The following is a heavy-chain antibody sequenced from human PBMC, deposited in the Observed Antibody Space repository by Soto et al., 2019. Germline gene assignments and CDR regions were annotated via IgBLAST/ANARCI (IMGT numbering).Heavy chain of an antibody. D-gene: IGHD3-10*01. CDR1: GFTFSRYS. Sequence: GGSLRLSCAASGFTFSRYSMNWFRQAPGKGLEWVSSISSSSSYIYYADSVKGRFTISRDNAKNSLYLQMNSLRAEDTAVYYCARWFPCWSGVHDVFEICGQGSMV. J-gene: IGHJ3*02. CDR2: ISSSSSYI. V-gene: IGHV3-21*01. CDR3: ARWFPCWSGVHDVFEI.